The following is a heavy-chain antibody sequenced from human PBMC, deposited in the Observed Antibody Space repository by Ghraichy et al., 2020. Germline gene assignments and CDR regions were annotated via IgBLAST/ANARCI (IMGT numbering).Heavy chain of an antibody. Sequence: SETLSLTCTVSGGSISSGGYYWSWIRQHPGKGLEWIGYIYYSGSTYYNPSLKSRVTISVDTSKNQFSLKLSSVTAADTAVYYCARAFHSSAYYYNYWGQGTLVTISS. CDR3: ARAFHSSAYYYNY. D-gene: IGHD3-22*01. CDR1: GGSISSGGYY. CDR2: IYYSGST. V-gene: IGHV4-31*03. J-gene: IGHJ4*02.